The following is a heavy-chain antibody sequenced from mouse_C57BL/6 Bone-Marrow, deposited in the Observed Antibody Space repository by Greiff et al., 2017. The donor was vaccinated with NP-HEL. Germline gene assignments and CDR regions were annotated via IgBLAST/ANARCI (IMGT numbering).Heavy chain of an antibody. CDR3: ARITTVVVYYFDY. J-gene: IGHJ2*01. V-gene: IGHV1-55*01. CDR2: IYPGSGST. CDR1: GYTFTSYW. D-gene: IGHD1-1*01. Sequence: VQLQQPGAELVKPGASVKMPCKASGYTFTSYWITWVKQRPGQGLEWIGDIYPGSGSTNYNEKFKSKATLTVDTSSSTAYMQLSSLTSEDSAVYYCARITTVVVYYFDYWGQGTTLTVSS.